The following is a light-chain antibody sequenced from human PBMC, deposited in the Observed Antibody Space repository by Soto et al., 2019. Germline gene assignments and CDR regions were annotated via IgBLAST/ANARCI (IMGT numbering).Light chain of an antibody. Sequence: DIQLTQSPSFLSPSIGESVTITCRASQVISTSLAWYQVKPGKAPKLLIYAASTLESGVPSRFSATVSGTEFSLTITSLQPADFATDYCQQLFESPITFGQGTRLEIK. J-gene: IGKJ5*01. CDR1: QVISTS. V-gene: IGKV1-9*01. CDR2: AAS. CDR3: QQLFESPIT.